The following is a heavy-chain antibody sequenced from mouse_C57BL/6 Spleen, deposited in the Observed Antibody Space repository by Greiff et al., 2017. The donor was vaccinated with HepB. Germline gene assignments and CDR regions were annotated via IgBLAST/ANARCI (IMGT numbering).Heavy chain of an antibody. Sequence: QVQLKESGAELARPGASVKLSCKASGYTFTSYGISWVKQRTGQGLEWIGEIYPRSGNTYYNEKFKGKATLTADKSSSTAYMELRSLTSEDSAVYFCAREEGAHYYALDYWGQGTSVTVSS. J-gene: IGHJ4*01. V-gene: IGHV1-81*01. CDR3: AREEGAHYYALDY. CDR2: IYPRSGNT. CDR1: GYTFTSYG.